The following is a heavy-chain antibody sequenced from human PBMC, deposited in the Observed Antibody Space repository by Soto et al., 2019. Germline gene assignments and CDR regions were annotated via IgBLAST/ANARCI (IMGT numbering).Heavy chain of an antibody. V-gene: IGHV4-39*01. CDR2: IYYSGST. CDR3: ARMDTAMEYDYFDD. D-gene: IGHD5-18*01. CDR1: GASLSSSSYY. J-gene: IGHJ4*02. Sequence: PETLSLTCTVSGASLSSSSYYWGWIRQPPGKGLEWIGSIYYSGSTYYNPSLKSRVTISVDTSKNQFSLKRSSVTAAGTAVYYCARMDTAMEYDYFDDWGQGTLVTVSS.